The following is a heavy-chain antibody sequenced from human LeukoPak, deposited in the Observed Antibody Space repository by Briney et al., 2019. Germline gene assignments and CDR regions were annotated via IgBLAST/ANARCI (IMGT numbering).Heavy chain of an antibody. J-gene: IGHJ6*03. V-gene: IGHV4-61*02. CDR1: GGSISSGSYY. CDR2: IYTSGST. D-gene: IGHD3-22*01. CDR3: ASLWGGSSGYYGDYDYMDV. Sequence: PSETLSLTCTVSGGSISSGSYYWSWIRQPAGKGLEWIGRIYTSGSTNYNASLKSRVTISVDTSKNQFSLKLSSVTAADTAVYYCASLWGGSSGYYGDYDYMDVWGKGTMVTISS.